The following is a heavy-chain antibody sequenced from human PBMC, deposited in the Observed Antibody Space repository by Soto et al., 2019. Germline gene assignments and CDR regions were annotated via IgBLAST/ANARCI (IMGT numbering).Heavy chain of an antibody. CDR2: IYPGDSDT. CDR1: GYSFTSYW. Sequence: GESLKISCKGSGYSFTSYWIGWVRQMPGKGLEWMGIIYPGDSDTRYSPSFQGQVTISADKAISTAYLQWSSLKASDTAMYYCARLGDYGSGSYGSNYYYYGMDVWGQGTTVTVSS. V-gene: IGHV5-51*01. J-gene: IGHJ6*02. D-gene: IGHD3-10*01. CDR3: ARLGDYGSGSYGSNYYYYGMDV.